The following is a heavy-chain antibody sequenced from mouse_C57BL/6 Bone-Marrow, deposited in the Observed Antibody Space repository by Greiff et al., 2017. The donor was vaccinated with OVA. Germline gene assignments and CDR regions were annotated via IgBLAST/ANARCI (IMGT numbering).Heavy chain of an antibody. J-gene: IGHJ1*03. V-gene: IGHV7-3*01. Sequence: DVKLVESGGGLVQPGGSLSLSCAASGFTFTDYYMSWVRQPPGKALEWLGFIRNKANGYTTEYSASVKGRFTISRDNSQSILYLQMNALRAEDSATYYCARCVYDGYHFDVWGTGTTVTVSS. CDR1: GFTFTDYY. CDR2: IRNKANGYTT. D-gene: IGHD2-3*01. CDR3: ARCVYDGYHFDV.